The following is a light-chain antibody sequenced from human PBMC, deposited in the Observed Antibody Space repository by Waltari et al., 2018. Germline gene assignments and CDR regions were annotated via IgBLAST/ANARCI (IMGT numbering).Light chain of an antibody. CDR2: DAS. V-gene: IGKV3-11*01. CDR1: QSVSSY. CDR3: QQRSNWSWT. Sequence: EIVLTQSPATLSLSPGDRATLSCRASQSVSSYLAWYQQKPGQAPRLLIYDASNSATGIPARFSGSGSGTDFTLTISSLEPEDSAIYYCQQRSNWSWTFGQGTKVEIK. J-gene: IGKJ1*01.